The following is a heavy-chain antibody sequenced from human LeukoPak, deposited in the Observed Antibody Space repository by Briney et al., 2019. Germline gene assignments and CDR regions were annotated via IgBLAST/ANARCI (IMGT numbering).Heavy chain of an antibody. D-gene: IGHD3-22*01. Sequence: GGSLRLSCAASGFTFSSYWMHWVRQTPGKGLVWVSRIKSDGSTIYADSVKGRFTISRDNAKNTLYLQMNSLRAEDTAVYYRARKTDSGGQGDYWGPGTLVTVSS. V-gene: IGHV3-74*01. CDR2: IKSDGST. CDR1: GFTFSSYW. J-gene: IGHJ4*02. CDR3: ARKTDSGGQGDY.